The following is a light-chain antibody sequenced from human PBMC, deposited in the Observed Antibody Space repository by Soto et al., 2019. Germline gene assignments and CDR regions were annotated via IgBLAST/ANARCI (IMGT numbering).Light chain of an antibody. Sequence: EIVLTQSPGTLSFSPGERATLSCRASQSVSNSYLAWYQQKPGQAPRLLIYGASSRATGIRDRFSGSGSGTDFTLTISRLEPEDFAVYYCQQYASTPITFGQGTRLEIK. CDR1: QSVSNSY. V-gene: IGKV3-20*01. CDR3: QQYASTPIT. CDR2: GAS. J-gene: IGKJ5*01.